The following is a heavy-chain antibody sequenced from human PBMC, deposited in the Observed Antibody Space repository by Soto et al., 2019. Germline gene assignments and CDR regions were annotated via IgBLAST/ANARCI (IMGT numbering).Heavy chain of an antibody. J-gene: IGHJ4*02. CDR3: ARARMYSGAYHDY. CDR1: GYSFTNFG. D-gene: IGHD1-26*01. V-gene: IGHV1-18*04. Sequence: QIHLVQSGAEVKNPGASVKVSCKASGYSFTNFGINWVRQAPGQGLEWMGWITPYNGNANYAQKHQDRLTITTDTSTNPAYLELRSLRSDDTAVYFCARARMYSGAYHDYWGQGTLVTVSS. CDR2: ITPYNGNA.